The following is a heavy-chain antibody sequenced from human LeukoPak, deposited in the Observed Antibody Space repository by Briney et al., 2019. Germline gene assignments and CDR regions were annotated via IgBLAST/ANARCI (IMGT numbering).Heavy chain of an antibody. CDR2: IYYSGST. D-gene: IGHD2-15*01. J-gene: IGHJ4*02. CDR1: GGSISSGDYY. CDR3: ARAVCSGGSCYWSY. Sequence: SQTLSLTCTVSGGSISSGDYYWSWIRQPPGKGPEWIGYIYYSGSTYYNPSLKSRVTISVDTSKNQFSLKLSSVTAADTAVYYCARAVCSGGSCYWSYWGQGTLVTVSS. V-gene: IGHV4-30-4*01.